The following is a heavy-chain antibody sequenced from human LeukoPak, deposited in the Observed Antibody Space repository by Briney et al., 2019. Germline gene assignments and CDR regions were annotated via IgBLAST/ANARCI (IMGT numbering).Heavy chain of an antibody. CDR2: ISHRGST. V-gene: IGHV4-34*01. CDR1: GGSFTDYY. J-gene: IGHJ6*03. D-gene: IGHD4-17*01. CDR3: AREYGDYSPPYYYYCYYMDV. Sequence: SETLSLTCAVYGGSFTDYYWSWIRQSPGKGLEWIGEISHRGSTNYNPSLKSRVTISIDTSKNQFSLKLSSVTAADTSVYYCAREYGDYSPPYYYYCYYMDVWGKGTTVTVSS.